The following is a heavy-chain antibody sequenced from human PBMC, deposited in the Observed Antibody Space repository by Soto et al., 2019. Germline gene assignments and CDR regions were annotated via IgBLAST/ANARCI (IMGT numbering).Heavy chain of an antibody. CDR3: ARGRSVTLFDN. V-gene: IGHV4-31*03. D-gene: IGHD4-17*01. J-gene: IGHJ4*02. CDR1: GGSISTGGYY. Sequence: QVQLQESGPGLVKPSQTLSLTCTVSGGSISTGGYYWTWIRQHPGKGLEWIGYIYSSGSTYYNPSLKKRVTISVDTSKNQFSLKLSSVTAADTAVYYCARGRSVTLFDNWGQGTLVTVSS. CDR2: IYSSGST.